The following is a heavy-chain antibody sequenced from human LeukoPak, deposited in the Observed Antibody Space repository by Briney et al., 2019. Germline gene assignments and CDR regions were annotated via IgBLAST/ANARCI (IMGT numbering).Heavy chain of an antibody. CDR1: GGSFSGYY. J-gene: IGHJ4*02. V-gene: IGHV4-34*01. CDR3: ARSAVTTQLDY. D-gene: IGHD4-17*01. CDR2: INHSGST. Sequence: PSETLSLTCAVYGGSFSGYYWSWIRQPPGKGLEWIGEINHSGSTNYNPSLKSRVTISVDTSKNQFSLKPSSVTAADTAVYYCARSAVTTQLDYWGQGTLVTVSS.